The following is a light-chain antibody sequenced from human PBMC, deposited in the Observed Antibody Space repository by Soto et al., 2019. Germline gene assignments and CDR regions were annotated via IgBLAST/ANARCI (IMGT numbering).Light chain of an antibody. CDR3: QQYQSWPLT. CDR2: GAS. Sequence: ETVMTQSPATLSVSPGERATLSCRASQSVYSNLAWYQQKPGHAPRLLIYGASTRATGLPARFSGSGSGTEFTLTISSLQSEDFAVYYCQQYQSWPLTFGGGTKVEI. J-gene: IGKJ4*01. V-gene: IGKV3-15*01. CDR1: QSVYSN.